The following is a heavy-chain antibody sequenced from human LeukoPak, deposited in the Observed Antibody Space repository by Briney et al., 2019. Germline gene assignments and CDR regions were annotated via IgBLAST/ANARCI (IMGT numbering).Heavy chain of an antibody. CDR3: ARGMTYYYDSYDY. Sequence: SETLCLTCAVYGGSFSGYYWSWIRQPPGKGLEWIGEINHSGSTNYNPSLKSRVTISVDTSKNQFSLKLSSVTAADTAVYYCARGMTYYYDSYDYWGQGTLVTVSS. V-gene: IGHV4-34*01. CDR1: GGSFSGYY. J-gene: IGHJ4*02. D-gene: IGHD3-22*01. CDR2: INHSGST.